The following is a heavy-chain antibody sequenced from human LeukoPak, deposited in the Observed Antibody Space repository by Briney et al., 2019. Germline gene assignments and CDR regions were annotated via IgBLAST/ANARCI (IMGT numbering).Heavy chain of an antibody. Sequence: ASVKVSCKASGYTFTGYYMHWVRQAPGQGLEWMGWINPNSGGTNYAQKFQGRVTMTRDTSISTAYMELSRLRSDDTAVYYCARDRTRTGYSSGWYHDYWGQGTLVTVSS. D-gene: IGHD6-19*01. J-gene: IGHJ4*02. CDR2: INPNSGGT. CDR3: ARDRTRTGYSSGWYHDY. V-gene: IGHV1-2*02. CDR1: GYTFTGYY.